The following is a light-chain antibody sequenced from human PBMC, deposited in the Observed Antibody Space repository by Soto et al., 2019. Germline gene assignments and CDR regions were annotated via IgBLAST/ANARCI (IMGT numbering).Light chain of an antibody. V-gene: IGKV3-20*01. Sequence: EIALTQSPGPLSSSPGERATLSCRASQSVSSNYLAWYQHKPRQAPRLLIYGASTRATGIPAKLSGSGSGTEFTRTISRLEHEDFSVYFCQQCSSPFTFGPGTKVDLK. J-gene: IGKJ3*01. CDR3: QQCSSPFT. CDR2: GAS. CDR1: QSVSSNY.